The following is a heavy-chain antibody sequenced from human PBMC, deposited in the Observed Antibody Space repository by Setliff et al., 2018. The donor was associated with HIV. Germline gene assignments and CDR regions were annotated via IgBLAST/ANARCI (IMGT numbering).Heavy chain of an antibody. CDR1: GYSFTAYG. Sequence: ASVKVSCKASGYSFTAYGISWVRQAPGKGLEWMGGFDPEKSEKIYAQKLQGRVTMTEDTSTDTAYMELRSLRSEDTAVYYCATHRWYSGSYLRDYWGKGTPVTVSS. V-gene: IGHV1-24*01. CDR2: FDPEKSEK. D-gene: IGHD1-26*01. J-gene: IGHJ4*02. CDR3: ATHRWYSGSYLRDY.